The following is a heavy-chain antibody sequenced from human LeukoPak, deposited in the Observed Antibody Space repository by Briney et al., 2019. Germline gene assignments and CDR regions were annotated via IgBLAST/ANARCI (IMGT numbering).Heavy chain of an antibody. Sequence: SETPSLTCAVYGGSFSGYYWGWIRQPPGKGLEWIGSIYYSGSTYYNPSLKSRVTISVDTSKNQFSLKLSSVTAADTAVYYCARAGPWTDDAFDIWGRGTMVTVSS. V-gene: IGHV4-34*01. CDR3: ARAGPWTDDAFDI. J-gene: IGHJ3*02. D-gene: IGHD3/OR15-3a*01. CDR2: IYYSGST. CDR1: GGSFSGYY.